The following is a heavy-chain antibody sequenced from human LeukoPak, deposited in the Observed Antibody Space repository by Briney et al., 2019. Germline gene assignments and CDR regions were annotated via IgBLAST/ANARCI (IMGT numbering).Heavy chain of an antibody. CDR2: INPNSGGT. CDR3: ARGHSRGYSYGYGYFDY. J-gene: IGHJ4*02. V-gene: IGHV1-2*02. Sequence: GSVKVSCKASGYTFTGYYMHWVRQAPGQGLEWMGWINPNSGGTNYAQKFQGRVTMTRDTSISTAYMELSRLRSDDTAVYYCARGHSRGYSYGYGYFDYWGQGTLVTVSS. D-gene: IGHD5-18*01. CDR1: GYTFTGYY.